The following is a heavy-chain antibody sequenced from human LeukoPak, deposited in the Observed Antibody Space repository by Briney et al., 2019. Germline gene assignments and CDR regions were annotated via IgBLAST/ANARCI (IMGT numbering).Heavy chain of an antibody. V-gene: IGHV3-21*01. Sequence: GGSRRLSCAASGFTFSSYSMNWVRQAPGKGLEWVSSISSSSSYIYYADSVKGRFTIYRDNAKNSLYLQMNSLRAEDTAVYYCASELGYCSGGSCYGDYWGQGTLVTVSS. CDR1: GFTFSSYS. CDR3: ASELGYCSGGSCYGDY. D-gene: IGHD2-15*01. J-gene: IGHJ4*02. CDR2: ISSSSSYI.